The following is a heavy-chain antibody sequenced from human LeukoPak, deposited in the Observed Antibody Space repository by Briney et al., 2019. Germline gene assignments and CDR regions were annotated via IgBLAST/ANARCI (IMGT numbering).Heavy chain of an antibody. CDR2: IYYSGST. J-gene: IGHJ3*02. CDR3: ARHSLSGSSEPDAFDI. D-gene: IGHD1-26*01. Sequence: SETLSLTCTVSGGSISSYYWSWIRQPPGKGLEWIGYIYYSGSTNYNPSLKSRVTISVDTSKNQFSLKLCSVTAADTAVYYCARHSLSGSSEPDAFDIWGQGTMVTVSS. CDR1: GGSISSYY. V-gene: IGHV4-59*01.